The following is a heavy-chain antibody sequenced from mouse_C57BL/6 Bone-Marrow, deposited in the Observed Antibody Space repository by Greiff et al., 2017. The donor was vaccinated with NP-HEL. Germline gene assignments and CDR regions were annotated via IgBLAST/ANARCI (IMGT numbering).Heavy chain of an antibody. V-gene: IGHV1-81*01. CDR2: IYPRSGNT. J-gene: IGHJ2*01. Sequence: VKQRTGQGLEWIGEIYPRSGNTYYNEKFKGKATLTADKSSSTAYMELRSLTSEDSAVYFCAREDSYFDYWGQGTTLTVSS. CDR3: AREDSYFDY.